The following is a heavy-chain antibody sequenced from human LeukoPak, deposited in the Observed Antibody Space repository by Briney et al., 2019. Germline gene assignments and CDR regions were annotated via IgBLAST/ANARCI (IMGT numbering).Heavy chain of an antibody. V-gene: IGHV3-73*01. CDR3: TRLLLAGYDY. CDR1: GFTFSGSA. J-gene: IGHJ4*02. D-gene: IGHD3-9*01. Sequence: GGSLRLSCAASGFTFSGSAIHWVRQASGKGLEWVGRIRSRANNYATAYGASVKGRFTISRDDSKNMAYLQMNSLKTEDTAVYYCTRLLLAGYDYWGQGTLITVSS. CDR2: IRSRANNYAT.